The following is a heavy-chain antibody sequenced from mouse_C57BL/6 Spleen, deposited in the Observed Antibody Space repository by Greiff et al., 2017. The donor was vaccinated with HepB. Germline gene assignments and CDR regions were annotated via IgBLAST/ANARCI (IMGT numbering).Heavy chain of an antibody. J-gene: IGHJ3*01. CDR3: ARGPWFAY. CDR1: GFTFSDYY. V-gene: IGHV5-16*01. CDR2: INYDGSST. Sequence: EVQRVESEGGLVQPGSSMKLSCTASGFTFSDYYMAWVRQVPEKGLEWVANINYDGSSTYYLDSLKSRFIISRDNAKNILYLQMSSLKSEDTATYYCARGPWFAYWGQGTLVTVSA.